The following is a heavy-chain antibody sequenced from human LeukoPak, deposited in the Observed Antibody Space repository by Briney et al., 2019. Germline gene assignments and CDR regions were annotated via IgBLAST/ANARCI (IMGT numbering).Heavy chain of an antibody. CDR3: AKRVGTYRAFDR. CDR1: GFTFSSYF. J-gene: IGHJ3*02. V-gene: IGHV3-23*01. D-gene: IGHD3-10*01. CDR2: ITNGGVTT. Sequence: GGSLRLSCAASGFTFSSYFMKWVRQAPGKGLEWVSSITNGGVTTAYADSVKGRFTISRDNSKNTLYLQMNNLRVEDTAVYYCAKRVGTYRAFDRCGQGTMVTVSS.